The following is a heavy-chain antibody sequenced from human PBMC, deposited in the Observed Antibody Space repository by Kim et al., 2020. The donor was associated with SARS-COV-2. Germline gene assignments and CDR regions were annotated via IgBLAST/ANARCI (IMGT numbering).Heavy chain of an antibody. V-gene: IGHV1-46*01. Sequence: ASVKVSCKASGYTFTSYYMHWVRQAPGQGLEWMGIINPSGGSTSYAQKFQGRVTMTRDTSTSTVYMELSSLRSEDTAVYYCAREFLGLGEFGPDEYYFDYWGQGTLVTVSS. D-gene: IGHD3-16*01. J-gene: IGHJ4*02. CDR2: INPSGGST. CDR1: GYTFTSYY. CDR3: AREFLGLGEFGPDEYYFDY.